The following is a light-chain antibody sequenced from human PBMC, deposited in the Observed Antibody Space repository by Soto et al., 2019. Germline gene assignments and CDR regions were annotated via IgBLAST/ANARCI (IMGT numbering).Light chain of an antibody. Sequence: EIVLTQSPATLSLSPGERATLSCGASQSVDSRYLAWYQQRPGLAPRLLIYDASRRATGIPDRFSGSGSGTEFPLTISRLEPEDFAVYYCQQYGISLTFGGGTKVEIK. J-gene: IGKJ4*01. CDR3: QQYGISLT. V-gene: IGKV3D-20*01. CDR1: QSVDSRY. CDR2: DAS.